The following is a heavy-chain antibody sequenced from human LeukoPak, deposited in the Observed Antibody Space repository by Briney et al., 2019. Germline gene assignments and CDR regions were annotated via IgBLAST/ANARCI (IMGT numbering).Heavy chain of an antibody. D-gene: IGHD2-8*01. CDR3: ARDILNRNEGYFDY. Sequence: GGSLRLSCAAFGFTFSDYYMSWIRQAPGKGLEWVSYISSSGSTIYYADSVKGRFTISRDNSKNALYLQMNSLRAEDTAVYYCARDILNRNEGYFDYWGQGTLVTVSS. CDR2: ISSSGSTI. V-gene: IGHV3-11*04. J-gene: IGHJ4*02. CDR1: GFTFSDYY.